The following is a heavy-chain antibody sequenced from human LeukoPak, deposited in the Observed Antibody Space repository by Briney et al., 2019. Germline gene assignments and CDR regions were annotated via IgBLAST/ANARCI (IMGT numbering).Heavy chain of an antibody. J-gene: IGHJ6*02. Sequence: PGGSLRLSCAASGFSFSNKAMHWVRQAPGKGLEWVSATSGSGGNSYYLDSVEGRFTISRDNSKNTLYLQMNSLTVDDTAVYFCAKGTTKYPIIGNISHMDVWGQGTTVTVSS. CDR2: TSGSGGNS. CDR1: GFSFSNKA. D-gene: IGHD1/OR15-1a*01. CDR3: AKGTTKYPIIGNISHMDV. V-gene: IGHV3-23*01.